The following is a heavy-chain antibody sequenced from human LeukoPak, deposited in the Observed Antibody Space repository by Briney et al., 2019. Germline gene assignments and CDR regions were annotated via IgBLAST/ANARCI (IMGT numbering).Heavy chain of an antibody. J-gene: IGHJ3*02. CDR2: IKQDGSEK. D-gene: IGHD1/OR15-1a*01. V-gene: IGHV3-7*01. CDR3: AREGNKAFDI. CDR1: GFTFSSYA. Sequence: GGSLRLSCAASGFTFSSYAMHWVRQAPGKGLEWVANIKQDGSEKYYVDSVKGRFTISRDNAKNSLYLQMNSLRAEDTAVYYCAREGNKAFDIWGQGTMVTVSS.